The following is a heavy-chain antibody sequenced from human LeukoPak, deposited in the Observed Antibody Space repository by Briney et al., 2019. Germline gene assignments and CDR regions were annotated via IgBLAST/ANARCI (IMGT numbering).Heavy chain of an antibody. V-gene: IGHV1-46*01. J-gene: IGHJ2*01. CDR3: ARDRRWLQKSWYFDL. D-gene: IGHD5-24*01. Sequence: ASVKVSCKASGYTFTSYYVHWVRQAPGQGLEWMGIINPSGGSTSYAQKFQGRVTMTRDTSTSTVYMELSSLRSEDTAVYYCARDRRWLQKSWYFDLWGRGTLVTVSS. CDR2: INPSGGST. CDR1: GYTFTSYY.